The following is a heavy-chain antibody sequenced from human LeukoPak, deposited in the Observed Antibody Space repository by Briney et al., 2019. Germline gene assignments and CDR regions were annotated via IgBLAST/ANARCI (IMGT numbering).Heavy chain of an antibody. CDR1: GYTFTSYV. CDR3: ARFWLEFWGFDY. J-gene: IGHJ4*02. Sequence: ASLKVCCKPAGYTFTSYVISSVGQSPGQRREWMGWISAYNGNTNYEQKLQGRVTMTTDTSASTVCMELRSVRADDTAVYYCARFWLEFWGFDYWRQGTLVTVSS. CDR2: ISAYNGNT. D-gene: IGHD3-16*01. V-gene: IGHV1-18*04.